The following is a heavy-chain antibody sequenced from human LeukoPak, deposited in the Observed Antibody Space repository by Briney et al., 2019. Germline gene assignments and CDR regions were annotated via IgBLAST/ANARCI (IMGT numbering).Heavy chain of an antibody. CDR1: GGSFSGYY. Sequence: SETLSHTCAVYGGSFSGYYWSWIRQPPGKGLEWIGEINHSGSTNYNPSLKSRVTISVDTSKNQFSLKLSSVTAADTAVYYCATAGYRYSGSYSFDYWGQGTLVTVSS. J-gene: IGHJ4*02. CDR2: INHSGST. D-gene: IGHD1-26*01. V-gene: IGHV4-34*01. CDR3: ATAGYRYSGSYSFDY.